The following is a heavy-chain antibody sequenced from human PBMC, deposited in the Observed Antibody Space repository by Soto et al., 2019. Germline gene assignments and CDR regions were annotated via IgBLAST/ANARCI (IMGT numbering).Heavy chain of an antibody. CDR1: GYSFTTYW. D-gene: IGHD1-1*01. V-gene: IGHV5-51*01. Sequence: GESLKISCKGAGYSFTTYWIGWVRQMPGKGLECVGIIYPRDSDTRYSPSFQGQVTISVDRSDSTAYLRWSSLKASDTAIYYCARLRYAGYYYYALDVWGQGTTVTVSS. J-gene: IGHJ6*02. CDR2: IYPRDSDT. CDR3: ARLRYAGYYYYALDV.